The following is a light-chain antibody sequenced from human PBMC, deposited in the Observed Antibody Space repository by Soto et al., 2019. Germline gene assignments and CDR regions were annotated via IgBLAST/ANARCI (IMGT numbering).Light chain of an antibody. V-gene: IGKV1-9*01. CDR3: QQLNAYPLT. CDR2: GAS. CDR1: QGISSY. J-gene: IGKJ5*01. Sequence: DIQLTQSPSFLSASLGYRFTITCRASQGISSYLAWFQQKPGRAPNLLIYGASTLQSGVPSRFSGSGSGTDFTLTISNLQPEDFATYYCQQLNAYPLTFGQGTRLEIK.